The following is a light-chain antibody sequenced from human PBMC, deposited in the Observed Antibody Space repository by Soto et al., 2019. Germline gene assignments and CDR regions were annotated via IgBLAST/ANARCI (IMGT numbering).Light chain of an antibody. V-gene: IGKV3-15*01. CDR3: QQYNNWPPKIT. J-gene: IGKJ5*01. CDR2: AAS. Sequence: EIVMTQSPDTLSVSPGERITLSCRASQSVSSNLAWYQQKPGQAPRLLIYAASTGATGIPARFSGSGSGTEFTLTISSLQSEDFAVYYCQQYNNWPPKITFGQGTRLEIK. CDR1: QSVSSN.